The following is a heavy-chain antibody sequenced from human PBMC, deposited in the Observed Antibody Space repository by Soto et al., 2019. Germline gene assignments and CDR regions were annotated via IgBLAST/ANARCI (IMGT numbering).Heavy chain of an antibody. CDR3: ARGGVSTRTFDY. CDR2: IYPSDSDT. V-gene: IGHV5-51*01. CDR1: GYNFAGYW. Sequence: GESLKISCKGSGYNFAGYWIAWVRQMPGKGLELMGIIYPSDSDTRYRPSFQGQVTISADKSISSAYLQWSSLRASDTAMYYCARGGVSTRTFDYWGQETPVTVS. D-gene: IGHD3-3*01. J-gene: IGHJ4*02.